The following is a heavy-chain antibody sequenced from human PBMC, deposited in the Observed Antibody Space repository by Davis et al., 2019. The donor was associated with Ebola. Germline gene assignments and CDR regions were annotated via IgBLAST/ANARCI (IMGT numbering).Heavy chain of an antibody. D-gene: IGHD3-22*01. CDR2: VYHSGST. J-gene: IGHJ4*02. CDR3: ARSYDSASFDY. CDR1: GGSISSYY. Sequence: MPSETLSLTCTVSGGSISSYYWSWIRQPPGKGLEWIGYVYHSGSTYYNPSLKSRVTVSVDTSKNQFSLKLSSVTAADTAVYYCARSYDSASFDYWGQGTLVTVSS. V-gene: IGHV4-59*08.